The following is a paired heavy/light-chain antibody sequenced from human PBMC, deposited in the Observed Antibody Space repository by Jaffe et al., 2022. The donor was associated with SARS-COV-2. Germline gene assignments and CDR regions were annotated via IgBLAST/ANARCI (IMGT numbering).Light chain of an antibody. CDR3: QRNDTVAFS. CDR2: AAS. CDR1: QNIGSY. Sequence: DIQMTQSPSSLSASVGDRVTITCRASQNIGSYLNWYQQRPGKAPNLLIHAASSLQTGAPSRFSGSGSGTDFTLSISSLQPEDFATYYCQRNDTVAFSFGPGTKVDV. V-gene: IGKV1-39*01. J-gene: IGKJ3*01.
Heavy chain of an antibody. CDR3: ATGGYFHDY. J-gene: IGHJ4*02. CDR2: IKSKPDGETT. V-gene: IGHV3-15*01. CDR1: GFTFSNAW. D-gene: IGHD5-18*01. Sequence: EVQLVESGGGLVKPGGSLRLSCAGSGFTFSNAWMNWVRQAPGKGLEWVGRIKSKPDGETTDYAAPVKGRFTISRDDSQKTVYLHMNSLKTEDTAVYYCATGGYFHDYWGQGTLLTVS.